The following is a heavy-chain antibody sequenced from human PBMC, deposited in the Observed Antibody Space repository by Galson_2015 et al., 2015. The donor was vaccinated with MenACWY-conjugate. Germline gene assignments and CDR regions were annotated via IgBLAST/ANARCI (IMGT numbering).Heavy chain of an antibody. CDR1: GYTLTELS. CDR2: FDPEDGET. D-gene: IGHD3-3*02. Sequence: SVKVCCKVSGYTLTELSMHWVRPAPGKGLEWMGGFDPEDGETIYAQKFQGRVTMTEDTSTDTAYMELSSLRSEDTAVYYCATVIFGVVTYFDYWGQGTLVTVSS. V-gene: IGHV1-24*01. J-gene: IGHJ4*02. CDR3: ATVIFGVVTYFDY.